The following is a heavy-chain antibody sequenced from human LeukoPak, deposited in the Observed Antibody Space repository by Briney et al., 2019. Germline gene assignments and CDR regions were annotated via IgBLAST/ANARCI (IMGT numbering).Heavy chain of an antibody. CDR3: ATWRLGQQSFDY. Sequence: MSSETLSLTCTVSGYSISSGYYWGWIRQPPGKGLEWIGSIYHSGSTYYNPSLKSRVTISVDTSKNQFSLKLSSVTAADTAVYYCATWRLGQQSFDYWGQGTLVTVSS. D-gene: IGHD1-1*01. J-gene: IGHJ4*02. V-gene: IGHV4-38-2*02. CDR2: IYHSGST. CDR1: GYSISSGYY.